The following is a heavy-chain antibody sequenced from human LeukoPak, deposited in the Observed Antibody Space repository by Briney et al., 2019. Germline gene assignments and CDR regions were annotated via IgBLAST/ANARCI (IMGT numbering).Heavy chain of an antibody. D-gene: IGHD1-26*01. Sequence: ASVKVSCKASGYTFTSYGISWVRQAPGQGLEWMGWISAYNGNTNYAQKLQGRVTMTTDTSTSTAYMELRSLRSDDTAVYYCARDRGCDLNDAFDIWGQGTMVTVSS. J-gene: IGHJ3*02. CDR2: ISAYNGNT. CDR3: ARDRGCDLNDAFDI. V-gene: IGHV1-18*01. CDR1: GYTFTSYG.